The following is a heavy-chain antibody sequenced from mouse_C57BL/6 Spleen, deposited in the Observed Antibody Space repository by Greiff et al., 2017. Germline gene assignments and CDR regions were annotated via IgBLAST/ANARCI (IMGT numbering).Heavy chain of an antibody. Sequence: EVKVVESGGGLVKPGGSLKLSCAASGFTFSDYGMHWVRQAPEKGLEWVAYISSGSSTIYYADTVKGRFTISRDNAKNTLFLQMTSLRSEDTAMYYCARSPGSSYGYFDVWAQGPRSPSPQ. D-gene: IGHD1-1*01. CDR2: ISSGSSTI. CDR3: ARSPGSSYGYFDV. J-gene: IGHJ1*03. V-gene: IGHV5-17*01. CDR1: GFTFSDYG.